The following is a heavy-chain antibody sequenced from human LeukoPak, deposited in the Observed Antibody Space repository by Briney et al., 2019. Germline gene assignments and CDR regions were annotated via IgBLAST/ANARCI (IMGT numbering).Heavy chain of an antibody. CDR2: IYNSERT. J-gene: IGHJ2*01. Sequence: SETLSLTCAVSGGSVSSYYWSWIRQPPGKGLEWIGYIYNSERTKYNSSLESRVTISVDTSKNQFFLKLSSVTAADTPVYYCARFHSGPSGWYVLWYFDLWGRGTLVTVSS. V-gene: IGHV4-4*09. CDR3: ARFHSGPSGWYVLWYFDL. D-gene: IGHD6-19*01. CDR1: GGSVSSYY.